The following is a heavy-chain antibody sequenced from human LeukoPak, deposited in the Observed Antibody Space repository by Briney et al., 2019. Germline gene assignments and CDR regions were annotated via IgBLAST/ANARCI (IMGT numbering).Heavy chain of an antibody. CDR1: GGSISSYY. CDR3: ARGGRKYYYDSSGYYFDY. V-gene: IGHV4-59*01. D-gene: IGHD3-22*01. J-gene: IGHJ4*02. Sequence: SETLSLTCTVSGGSISSYYWSWIRQPPGKGLEWIGYTYYSGSTNYNPSLKSRVTISVDTSKNQFSLKLSSVTAADTAVYYCARGGRKYYYDSSGYYFDYWGQGTLVTVSS. CDR2: TYYSGST.